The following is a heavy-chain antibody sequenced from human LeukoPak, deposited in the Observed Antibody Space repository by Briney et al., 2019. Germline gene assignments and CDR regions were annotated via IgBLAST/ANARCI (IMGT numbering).Heavy chain of an antibody. CDR3: ARGPSGYHNP. J-gene: IGHJ4*02. CDR2: IYSGGST. Sequence: GGALTLSCAASEFSVGSNYMSWVRQAPGKGLDGVSLIYSGGSTYYADSVKGRFTISRDNSKNTLYLQMNSLRAEDTAVYYCARGPSGYHNPGGQGTLVTVSS. D-gene: IGHD5-12*01. V-gene: IGHV3-66*01. CDR1: EFSVGSNY.